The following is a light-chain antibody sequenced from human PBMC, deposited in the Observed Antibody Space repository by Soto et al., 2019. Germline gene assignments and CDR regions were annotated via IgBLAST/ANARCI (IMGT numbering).Light chain of an antibody. Sequence: DIQMTQSPASVSASVGDRVTITCRASQNIIKFLNWYQQKPGIAPKLLIYSASNLQSGVPSRFSGSGSGTDFTLTISSLQPEDFATYYCQQSYNTPRTFGQGTKVDI. CDR3: QQSYNTPRT. V-gene: IGKV1-39*01. CDR1: QNIIKF. CDR2: SAS. J-gene: IGKJ1*01.